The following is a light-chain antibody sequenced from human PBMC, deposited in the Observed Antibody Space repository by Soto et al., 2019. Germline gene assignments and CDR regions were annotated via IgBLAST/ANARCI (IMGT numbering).Light chain of an antibody. J-gene: IGKJ4*01. CDR2: GAS. CDR1: QSVSSNH. CDR3: QRYGSSPLT. V-gene: IGKV3-20*01. Sequence: EIVLTQSPGTLSLSPGERATLSCRASQSVSSNHLAWYQQKPGQAPRLLIYGASTRASSIPDRFSGSGSGTDFTLTISRLEPEDLAVYYCQRYGSSPLTFGGGTKVEIK.